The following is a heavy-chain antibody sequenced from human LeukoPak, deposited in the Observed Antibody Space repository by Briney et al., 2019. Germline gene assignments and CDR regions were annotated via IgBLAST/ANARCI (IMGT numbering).Heavy chain of an antibody. J-gene: IGHJ4*02. Sequence: AGSLRLSCAVSGFTFSSYWMHWVRQAPGKGMVWVSRINSDGSSTSYADSVKGRFTISRDNAKNTLYLQMNSLRAEDTAVYYCARPYYYDSSGYLHYWGQGTLVTVSS. CDR2: INSDGSST. D-gene: IGHD3-22*01. V-gene: IGHV3-74*01. CDR1: GFTFSSYW. CDR3: ARPYYYDSSGYLHY.